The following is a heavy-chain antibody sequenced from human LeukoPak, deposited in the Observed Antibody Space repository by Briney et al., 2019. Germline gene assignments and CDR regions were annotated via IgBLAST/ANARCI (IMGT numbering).Heavy chain of an antibody. J-gene: IGHJ4*02. CDR2: ISSSSSYT. V-gene: IGHV3-21*01. CDR3: VRAHGTYAPLGY. D-gene: IGHD2-2*01. Sequence: GGSLRLSCAGSGFTFSSYTMSWVRQAPGKGLEWISSISSSSSYTYYADPAKGRFTISRDNTKRSLVLQVNSLRAEDTAVYYCVRAHGTYAPLGYWGQGILVTVSS. CDR1: GFTFSSYT.